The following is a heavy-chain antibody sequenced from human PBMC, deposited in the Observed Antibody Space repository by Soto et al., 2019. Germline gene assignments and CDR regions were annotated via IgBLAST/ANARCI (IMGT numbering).Heavy chain of an antibody. CDR3: AKDTTTEDAFDI. Sequence: GGSLRLSCAASGFTFSSYAMHWVRQAPGKGLEWVAVISYDGSNKYYADSVKGRFTISRDNAKNSLYLQMNSLRAEDTALYYCAKDTTTEDAFDIWGQGTMVTVSS. D-gene: IGHD5-12*01. V-gene: IGHV3-30-3*01. CDR2: ISYDGSNK. J-gene: IGHJ3*02. CDR1: GFTFSSYA.